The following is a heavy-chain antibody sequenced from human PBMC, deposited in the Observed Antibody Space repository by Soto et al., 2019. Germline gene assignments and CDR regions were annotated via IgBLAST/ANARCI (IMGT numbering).Heavy chain of an antibody. Sequence: QVQLQESGPGLVKPSQTLSLTCTVSGGSISSGGYYWSWIRQHPGKGLEWIGYIYYSGSTYYNPSLXSXXTMSVDTSKNQFSLKPSSVTAAATAASYCARRVFPWGQGTLVTVSS. CDR2: IYYSGST. V-gene: IGHV4-31*03. CDR3: ARRVFP. J-gene: IGHJ5*02. CDR1: GGSISSGGYY.